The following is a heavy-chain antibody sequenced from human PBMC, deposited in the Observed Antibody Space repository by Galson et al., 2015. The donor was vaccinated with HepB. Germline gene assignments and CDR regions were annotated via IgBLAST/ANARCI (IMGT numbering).Heavy chain of an antibody. D-gene: IGHD6-19*01. CDR1: GYTFTSYW. J-gene: IGHJ4*02. CDR2: IYPGNSDT. Sequence: QSGAEVKKPGESLKISCQGSGYTFTSYWVAWVRQMPGKGLEWMGIIYPGNSDTRYSPSFQGQVTISADKSINTAYLQWSSLKASDTAMYYCARRSFTSGWYNLYFDYWGQGSLVTVSS. CDR3: ARRSFTSGWYNLYFDY. V-gene: IGHV5-51*03.